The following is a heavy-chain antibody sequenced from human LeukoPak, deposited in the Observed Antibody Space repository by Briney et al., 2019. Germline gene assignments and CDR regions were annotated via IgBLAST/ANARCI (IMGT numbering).Heavy chain of an antibody. V-gene: IGHV3-7*05. CDR3: ARAADSRLRNAWDY. CDR2: IKKDGTEK. D-gene: IGHD2-2*01. CDR1: GFTFSSYW. Sequence: GGSLRLSCAASGFTFSSYWMSWVRQAPGKGLEWVANIKKDGTEKYYVDSVKGRFTISRDYAKNSLYLQMNSLRAEDTAVYYCARAADSRLRNAWDYWGQGTLVTVSS. J-gene: IGHJ4*02.